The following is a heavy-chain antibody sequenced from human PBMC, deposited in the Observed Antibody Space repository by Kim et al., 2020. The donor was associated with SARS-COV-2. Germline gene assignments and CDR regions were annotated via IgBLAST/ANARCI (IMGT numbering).Heavy chain of an antibody. Sequence: SETLSLTCAVYGGSFSGYYWSWIRQPPGKGLEWIGEINHSGSTNYNPSLKSRVTISVDTSKNQFSLKLSSVTAADTAVYYCARPEDGGFLDVWGQGTTVTVSS. CDR3: ARPEDGGFLDV. D-gene: IGHD3-10*01. J-gene: IGHJ6*02. V-gene: IGHV4-34*01. CDR1: GGSFSGYY. CDR2: INHSGST.